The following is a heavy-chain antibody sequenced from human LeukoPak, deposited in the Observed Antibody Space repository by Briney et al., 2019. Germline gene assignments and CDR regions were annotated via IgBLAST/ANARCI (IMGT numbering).Heavy chain of an antibody. D-gene: IGHD2-15*01. CDR3: AIMQHCSGGSCSNPGAFDI. V-gene: IGHV3-30-3*01. Sequence: GGSLRLSCAASGFTFSSYAMHWVRQAPSKGLEWVAVISYDGSNKYYADSVKGRFTISRDNSKNTLYLQVNSLRAEDTAVYYCAIMQHCSGGSCSNPGAFDIWGQGTMVTVSS. CDR1: GFTFSSYA. J-gene: IGHJ3*02. CDR2: ISYDGSNK.